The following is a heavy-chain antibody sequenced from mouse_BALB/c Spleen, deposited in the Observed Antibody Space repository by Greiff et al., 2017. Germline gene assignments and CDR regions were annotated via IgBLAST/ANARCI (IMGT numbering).Heavy chain of an antibody. D-gene: IGHD3-2*02. V-gene: IGHV3-2*02. CDR2: ISYSGST. Sequence: EVQGVESGPGLVKPSQSLSLTCTVTGYSITSDYAWNWIRQFPGNKLEWMGYISYSGSTSYNPSLKSRISITRDTSKNQFFLQLNSVTTEDTATYYCARTTKATDYWGQGTTLTVSS. CDR3: ARTTKATDY. CDR1: GYSITSDYA. J-gene: IGHJ2*01.